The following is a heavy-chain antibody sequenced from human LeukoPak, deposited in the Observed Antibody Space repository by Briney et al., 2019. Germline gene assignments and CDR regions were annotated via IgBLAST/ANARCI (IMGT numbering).Heavy chain of an antibody. V-gene: IGHV4-59*01. D-gene: IGHD6-19*01. Sequence: PSETLSLTCTVSGGSISSYYWSWIRQPPGKGLEWIGYIYYSGSTNYNPSLKSRVTISVDTSKNQFSLKLSSVTAADMAVYYCAGYSSGWHTEGGFDYWGQGTLVTVSS. CDR2: IYYSGST. CDR1: GGSISSYY. J-gene: IGHJ4*02. CDR3: AGYSSGWHTEGGFDY.